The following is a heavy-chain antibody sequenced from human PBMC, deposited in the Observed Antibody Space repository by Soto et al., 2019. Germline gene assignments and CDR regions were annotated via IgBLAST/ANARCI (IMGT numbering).Heavy chain of an antibody. D-gene: IGHD2-15*01. V-gene: IGHV1-24*01. Sequence: GASVKVSCKVSGYTLTELSMHWVRQAPGKGLEWMGGFDPEDGETIYAQKFQGRVTMTEDTSTDTAYMELSSLRSEDTAVYYCATIPVVAATTAGYWYFDLWGRGTLVTVSS. CDR1: GYTLTELS. CDR2: FDPEDGET. J-gene: IGHJ2*01. CDR3: ATIPVVAATTAGYWYFDL.